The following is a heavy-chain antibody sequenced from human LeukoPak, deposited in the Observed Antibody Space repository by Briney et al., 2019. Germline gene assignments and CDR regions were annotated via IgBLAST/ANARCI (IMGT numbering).Heavy chain of an antibody. D-gene: IGHD6-13*01. CDR1: GGSISSSSYY. CDR3: ASLPGYSSSWTDWYFDL. CDR2: IYYSGST. V-gene: IGHV4-39*01. Sequence: PSETLSLTCTVSGGSISSSSYYWGWIRQPPGKGLEWIGSIYYSGSTYYNPSLKSRVTISVDTSKNQFSLKLSSVTAADTAVYYCASLPGYSSSWTDWYFDLWGRGTLVTVSS. J-gene: IGHJ2*01.